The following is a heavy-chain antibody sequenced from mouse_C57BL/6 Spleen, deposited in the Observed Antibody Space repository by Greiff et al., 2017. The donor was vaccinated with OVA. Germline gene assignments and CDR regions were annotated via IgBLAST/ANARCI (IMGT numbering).Heavy chain of an antibody. Sequence: PGASVKLSCKASGYTFTSYWMHWVKQRPGQGLEWIGVIDPSDSYTNYNQKFKGKATLTVDTSSSTAYMQLSSLTSEDSAVYYCARGRGIRFHFDVWGTGTTVTVSS. CDR3: ARGRGIRFHFDV. CDR1: GYTFTSYW. CDR2: IDPSDSYT. J-gene: IGHJ1*03. V-gene: IGHV1-59*01. D-gene: IGHD2-14*01.